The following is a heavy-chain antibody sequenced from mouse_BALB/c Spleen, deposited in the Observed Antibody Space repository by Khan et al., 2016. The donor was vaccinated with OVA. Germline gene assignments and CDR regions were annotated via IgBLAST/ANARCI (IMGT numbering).Heavy chain of an antibody. J-gene: IGHJ4*01. Sequence: QVQLQQSGPGLVAPSQSLSITCTVSGFSLSRYNIHWVRQPPGKGLEWLGMIWGGGGTDYNSTLKSRLSISKDNSKSQVFFKMISLQTDDTAMYYCARAYYRYDGYYAMDYWGQGTSVTVSS. CDR2: IWGGGGT. V-gene: IGHV2-6-4*01. CDR3: ARAYYRYDGYYAMDY. D-gene: IGHD2-14*01. CDR1: GFSLSRYN.